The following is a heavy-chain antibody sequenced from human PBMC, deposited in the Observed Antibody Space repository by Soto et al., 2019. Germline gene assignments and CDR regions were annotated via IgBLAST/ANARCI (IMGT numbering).Heavy chain of an antibody. Sequence: QVQLVQSGAEVKKPGASVKVSCKASGYTFTSYGISWVRQAPGQGLEWMGWISAYNGNTNYAQKLQGRVTMTTDTSPSTAYMELRSLRSDDTAVYYCARAWDYGDYVWYDAFDIWGQGTMVTVSS. J-gene: IGHJ3*02. CDR1: GYTFTSYG. CDR2: ISAYNGNT. CDR3: ARAWDYGDYVWYDAFDI. V-gene: IGHV1-18*01. D-gene: IGHD4-17*01.